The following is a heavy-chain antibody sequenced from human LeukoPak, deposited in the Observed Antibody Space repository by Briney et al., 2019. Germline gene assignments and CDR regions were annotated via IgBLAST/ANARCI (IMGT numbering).Heavy chain of an antibody. CDR1: GGSISSTNW. CDR3: ARFMPSSDYQFAFDY. J-gene: IGHJ4*02. D-gene: IGHD4-11*01. CDR2: IYHSGST. Sequence: PSETLSLTCAVSGGSISSTNWWSWVRQPPGKWLEWIGEIYHSGSTNYNPSLKSRVTISVDTSKNQFSLKLTSVTAADTAVYYCARFMPSSDYQFAFDYWGQGTLVTVSS. V-gene: IGHV4-4*02.